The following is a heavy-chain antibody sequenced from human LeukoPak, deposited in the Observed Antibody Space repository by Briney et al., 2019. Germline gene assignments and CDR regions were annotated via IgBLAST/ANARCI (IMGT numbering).Heavy chain of an antibody. CDR2: VYTSGNT. Sequence: SETLSLTCSVSGGSISGYSWSWIRQSAAKGQEWIGRVYTSGNTNYNPSFKSRVTMSIDTSKKQFSLKLYTVTAADTAVYYCARDNPAGPWGQGTLVTVSS. V-gene: IGHV4-4*07. CDR1: GGSISGYS. D-gene: IGHD1-14*01. J-gene: IGHJ5*02. CDR3: ARDNPAGP.